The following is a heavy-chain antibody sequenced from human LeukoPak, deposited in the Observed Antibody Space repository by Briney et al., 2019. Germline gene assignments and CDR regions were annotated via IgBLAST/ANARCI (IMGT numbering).Heavy chain of an antibody. CDR3: ARETGYYDSSGYYTYYFDY. D-gene: IGHD3-22*01. Sequence: ASVKVSCKASGYTFTGYYMHWVRQAPGQGLEWMGWINPNSGGTNYAQKFQGRVTMTRDTSISTAYMELSRLRSDDTAVYYCARETGYYDSSGYYTYYFDYWGQETLVTVSS. CDR1: GYTFTGYY. V-gene: IGHV1-2*02. J-gene: IGHJ4*02. CDR2: INPNSGGT.